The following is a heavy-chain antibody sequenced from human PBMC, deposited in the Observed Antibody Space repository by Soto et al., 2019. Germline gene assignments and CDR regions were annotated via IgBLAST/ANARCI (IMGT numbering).Heavy chain of an antibody. CDR2: IYSDGST. V-gene: IGHV3-53*01. J-gene: IGHJ4*02. CDR3: ARGGGSAYDFSY. D-gene: IGHD5-12*01. CDR1: GFIVSTNY. Sequence: GGSLRLSCAASGFIVSTNYMTWVRQAPGKGLEWVSLIYSDGSTYYADSVKGRFTISRDNSQNTLYLQMNSLRVEDTAVYYCARGGGSAYDFSYWGQGTLVTVSS.